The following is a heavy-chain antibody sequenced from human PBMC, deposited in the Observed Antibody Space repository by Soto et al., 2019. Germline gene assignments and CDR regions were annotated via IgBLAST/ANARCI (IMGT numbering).Heavy chain of an antibody. V-gene: IGHV1-18*01. CDR1: GYTFTSYG. CDR3: ARSPCGYCRGGSSIFVRPWFDP. J-gene: IGHJ5*02. CDR2: ISAYNGNT. D-gene: IGHD2-15*01. Sequence: ASVKVSCKASGYTFTSYGISWVRQAPGQGLEWMGWISAYNGNTNYAQKLQGRVTMTTDTSTSTAYMELRSLRSDDTAVYYCARSPCGYCRGGSSIFVRPWFDPWGQGTLVTVSS.